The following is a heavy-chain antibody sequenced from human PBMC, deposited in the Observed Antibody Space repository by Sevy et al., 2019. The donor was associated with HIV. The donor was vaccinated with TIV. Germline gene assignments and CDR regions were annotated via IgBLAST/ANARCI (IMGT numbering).Heavy chain of an antibody. CDR1: GYTFNTYR. J-gene: IGHJ4*02. D-gene: IGHD2-15*01. Sequence: ASVKVSCKASGYTFNTYRITWVRQAPGQGLEWMGWISPHNSDTKYSQKLQGRVTMITETSTITAHMELRSLRSDDTAVYYCARAHCSGGRCYSLEFWGQGTLVTVSS. CDR3: ARAHCSGGRCYSLEF. V-gene: IGHV1-18*01. CDR2: ISPHNSDT.